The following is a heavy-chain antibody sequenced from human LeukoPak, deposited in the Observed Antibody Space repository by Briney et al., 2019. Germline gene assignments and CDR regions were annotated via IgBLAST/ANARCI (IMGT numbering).Heavy chain of an antibody. V-gene: IGHV4-61*02. CDR2: IYASGST. J-gene: IGHJ4*02. Sequence: SQTLSLTCTVSGGSIASGSYYWSWIRQPAGEGLEWIGRIYASGSTNYNPSLKSRVTISLDTSKNQFSLKLSSVTAADTAVYYCARDEYYYGSGSYGFDYWGQGTLVTVSS. CDR1: GGSIASGSYY. D-gene: IGHD3-10*01. CDR3: ARDEYYYGSGSYGFDY.